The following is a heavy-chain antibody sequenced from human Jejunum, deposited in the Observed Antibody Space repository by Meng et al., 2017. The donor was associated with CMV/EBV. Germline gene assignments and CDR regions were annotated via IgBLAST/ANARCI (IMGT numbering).Heavy chain of an antibody. CDR1: GFTVSRND. CDR3: ARDSGADSVATGDFDY. J-gene: IGHJ4*02. V-gene: IGHV3-66*02. Sequence: GFTVSRNDMGGVRQAPGRGLEWVSVIYSGGTTCYADSVKSRFTISRDNSKNTLYLQMNSLRVEDTAVYYCARDSGADSVATGDFDYWGQGTLVTVSS. CDR2: IYSGGTT. D-gene: IGHD5-12*01.